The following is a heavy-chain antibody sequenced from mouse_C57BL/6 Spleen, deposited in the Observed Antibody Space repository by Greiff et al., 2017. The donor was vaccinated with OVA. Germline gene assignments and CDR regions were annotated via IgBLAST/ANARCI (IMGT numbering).Heavy chain of an antibody. CDR1: GYTFTTYG. D-gene: IGHD4-1*01. CDR3: ARLEGLGAPFDY. J-gene: IGHJ2*01. Sequence: VQLQQSGAELARPGASVKLSCKASGYTFTTYGISWVKQRTGQCLEWIVEIYPRSGNTYYNEKFKGKATLTADKSSSTAYMELRSLTSEDSAVYFCARLEGLGAPFDYWGQGTTLTVSS. V-gene: IGHV1-81*01. CDR2: IYPRSGNT.